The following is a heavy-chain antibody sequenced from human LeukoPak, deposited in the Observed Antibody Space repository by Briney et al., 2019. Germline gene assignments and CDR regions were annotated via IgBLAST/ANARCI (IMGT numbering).Heavy chain of an antibody. CDR1: GFTFGSYR. CDR2: ISSSSSYI. Sequence: PGGSLRLSCAAFGFTFGSYRVNWVSQAPGKGLEWVSSISSSSSYIYYADSVKGRFTISRDNAKNSLYLQMDSLRAEDTAVYYCARDRDISGWCSNADYWGQGTLVTVSS. D-gene: IGHD6-19*01. V-gene: IGHV3-21*01. J-gene: IGHJ4*02. CDR3: ARDRDISGWCSNADY.